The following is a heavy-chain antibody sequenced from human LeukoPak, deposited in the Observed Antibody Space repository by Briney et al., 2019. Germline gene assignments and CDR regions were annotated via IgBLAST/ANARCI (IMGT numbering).Heavy chain of an antibody. V-gene: IGHV1-2*02. J-gene: IGHJ6*03. CDR2: INPKSGGT. CDR1: GYSFTGHY. Sequence: ASVKVSCKASGYSFTGHYMHWVRQAPGQGLEWMGWINPKSGGTNYAQKFQGRVTITRDTSIDTAYMQLSRLRSDDTAVYYCAEDRYGDYEAPFHYYMDAWGRGTTVTVSS. CDR3: AEDRYGDYEAPFHYYMDA. D-gene: IGHD5-12*01.